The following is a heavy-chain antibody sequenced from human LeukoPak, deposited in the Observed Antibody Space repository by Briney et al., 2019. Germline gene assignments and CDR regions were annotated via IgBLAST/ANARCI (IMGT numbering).Heavy chain of an antibody. D-gene: IGHD3-3*01. J-gene: IGHJ4*02. Sequence: ASVTVSCTASGYTFTSCGISWVREAPGQGLEWMGWISAYNGNTNYAQKLQGRVTMTTDTSTSTAYMELRSLRSDDTAVYYCSRNGRFLEWLPQVFDYWGQGTLVTVSS. CDR2: ISAYNGNT. CDR1: GYTFTSCG. V-gene: IGHV1-18*01. CDR3: SRNGRFLEWLPQVFDY.